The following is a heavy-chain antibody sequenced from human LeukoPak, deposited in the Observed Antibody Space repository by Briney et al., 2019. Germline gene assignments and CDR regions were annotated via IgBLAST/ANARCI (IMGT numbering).Heavy chain of an antibody. CDR2: IYHSGST. CDR1: GGSISSGGYY. J-gene: IGHJ3*02. CDR3: ASAEGGDSDAFDI. V-gene: IGHV4-30-2*01. D-gene: IGHD4-17*01. Sequence: PSETLSLTCTVSGGSISSGGYYWSWIRQPPGKGLEWIGYIYHSGSTYYNPSLKSRVTISVDRSKNQFSLKPSSVTAADTAVYYCASAEGGDSDAFDIWGQGTMVTVSS.